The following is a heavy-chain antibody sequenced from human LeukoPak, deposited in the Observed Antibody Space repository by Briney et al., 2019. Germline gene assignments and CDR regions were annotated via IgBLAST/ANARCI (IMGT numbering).Heavy chain of an antibody. CDR1: GYTFTGYY. CDR3: ARDSAVDGTH. J-gene: IGHJ4*02. V-gene: IGHV1-2*02. D-gene: IGHD6-19*01. CDR2: INPNSVGT. Sequence: ASVKVSCKASGYTFTGYYMHWVRQAPGQGLEWMGGINPNSVGTNYAQKFQDGVTMTTDTSISTAYMELSRLRSDDTAVYYCARDSAVDGTHWGQGTLVTVSS.